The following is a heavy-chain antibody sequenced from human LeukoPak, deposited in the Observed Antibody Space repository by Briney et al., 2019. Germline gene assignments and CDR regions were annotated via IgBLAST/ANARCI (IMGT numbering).Heavy chain of an antibody. J-gene: IGHJ5*02. V-gene: IGHV1-2*02. Sequence: EASVKVSCKASGYTFTGYYMHWVRQAPGQGLEWMGWINPNSGGTNYAQKFQGRVTMTRDTSISTAYMELSRLRSDDTAVYYCARGRIQLWLNWSDPWGQGTLVTVSS. CDR3: ARGRIQLWLNWSDP. D-gene: IGHD5-18*01. CDR2: INPNSGGT. CDR1: GYTFTGYY.